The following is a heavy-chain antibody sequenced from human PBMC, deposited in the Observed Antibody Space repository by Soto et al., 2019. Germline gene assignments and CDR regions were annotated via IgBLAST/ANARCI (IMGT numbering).Heavy chain of an antibody. J-gene: IGHJ4*02. V-gene: IGHV3-48*01. CDR1: GFTFSSDS. Sequence: EVQLVESGGGLVQPGGSLRLSCAASGFTFSSDSMNWVRQAPGKGLEWVSFISSGSTNIYYADSVKGRFTISREKAENSLYLQMNSLRAEDTAVYYCARKGGRLDYWGQGTLVTVSS. D-gene: IGHD1-26*01. CDR3: ARKGGRLDY. CDR2: ISSGSTNI.